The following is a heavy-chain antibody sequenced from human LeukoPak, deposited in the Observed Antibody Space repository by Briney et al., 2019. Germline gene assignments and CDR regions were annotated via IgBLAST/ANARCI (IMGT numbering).Heavy chain of an antibody. J-gene: IGHJ5*02. CDR3: ARGISGYSYGYH. D-gene: IGHD5-18*01. Sequence: GGSLRLSCAASGFTFSSYGMHWVRQAPGKGLEWVAVIWYDGSNKYYADSVKGRFTISRDNSKNTLYLQMNSLRAEDTAVYYCARGISGYSYGYHWGQGTLVTVSS. V-gene: IGHV3-33*01. CDR1: GFTFSSYG. CDR2: IWYDGSNK.